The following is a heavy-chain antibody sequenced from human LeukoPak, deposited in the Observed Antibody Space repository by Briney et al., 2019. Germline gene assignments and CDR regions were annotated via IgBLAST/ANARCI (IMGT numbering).Heavy chain of an antibody. V-gene: IGHV4-59*11. J-gene: IGHJ4*02. Sequence: SETLSLTCTVSGGSISSHYWSWIRQPPGKGLEWIGYIYYSGSTNYNPSLKSRVTISVDTSKNQFSLKLSSVTAADTAVYYCARLTKYQYGIVDYWGQGTLVTVYS. CDR1: GGSISSHY. CDR3: ARLTKYQYGIVDY. D-gene: IGHD2-2*01. CDR2: IYYSGST.